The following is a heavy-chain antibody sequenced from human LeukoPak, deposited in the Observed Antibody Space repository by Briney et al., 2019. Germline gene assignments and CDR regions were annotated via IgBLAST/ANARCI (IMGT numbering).Heavy chain of an antibody. Sequence: GGSLRLSCAASGFTFGIFTMNWVRQAPGKGLEWVSGISGSDGSTYYADSVKGRFTISRDDSKNTLYLRINSLRAEDTAVYYCAKGGGWLYYFDYWAQGTLVTVSS. D-gene: IGHD5-24*01. J-gene: IGHJ4*02. CDR1: GFTFGIFT. V-gene: IGHV3-23*01. CDR3: AKGGGWLYYFDY. CDR2: ISGSDGST.